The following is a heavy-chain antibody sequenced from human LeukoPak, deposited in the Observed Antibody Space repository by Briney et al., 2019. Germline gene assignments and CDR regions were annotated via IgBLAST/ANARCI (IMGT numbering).Heavy chain of an antibody. V-gene: IGHV1-46*01. CDR3: ARGPHKRTYDRDNWFDP. CDR2: INPRGGST. J-gene: IGHJ5*02. CDR1: GYTFTSYY. D-gene: IGHD3-3*01. Sequence: ASVKVSCKASGYTFTSYYMHWVRQAPGQGPEWMGIINPRGGSTDYAQKFQGRVTMTRDMSTSTVYMELSSLRSEDTAVFYCARGPHKRTYDRDNWFDPWGQGTLVTVSS.